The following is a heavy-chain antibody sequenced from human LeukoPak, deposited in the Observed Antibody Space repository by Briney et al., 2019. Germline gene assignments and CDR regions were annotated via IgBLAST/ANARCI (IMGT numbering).Heavy chain of an antibody. V-gene: IGHV3-23*01. CDR3: ARGEDAFDI. CDR1: GFTFSDYY. J-gene: IGHJ3*02. Sequence: GGSLRLSCAASGFTFSDYYMSWIRQVPGKGLEWVSAISGRGRSTYYADSVKGRFTIPRDNSENTLYLQMNSLRAEDTAVYYCARGEDAFDIWGQGTMVTVSS. CDR2: ISGRGRST.